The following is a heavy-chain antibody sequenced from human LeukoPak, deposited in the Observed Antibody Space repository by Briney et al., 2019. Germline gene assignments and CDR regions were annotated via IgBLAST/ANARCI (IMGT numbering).Heavy chain of an antibody. CDR1: GGSISSYY. D-gene: IGHD2-15*01. Sequence: SETLSLTCTVSGGSISSYYWSWIRQPPGKGLEWIGYIYYSGSTNYNPSLKSRVTISVDTSKNQFSLKLSSVTAADTAVYYCARKTGPLLAGENWFDPWGQGTLVTVSS. J-gene: IGHJ5*02. V-gene: IGHV4-59*08. CDR2: IYYSGST. CDR3: ARKTGPLLAGENWFDP.